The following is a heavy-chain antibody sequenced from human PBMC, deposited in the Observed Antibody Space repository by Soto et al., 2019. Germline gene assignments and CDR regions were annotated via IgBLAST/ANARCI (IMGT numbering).Heavy chain of an antibody. D-gene: IGHD6-13*01. J-gene: IGHJ4*02. V-gene: IGHV3-23*01. Sequence: EVQLLESGGGLVQPGGSLRLSCAASGFTFSSYAMSWVRQAPGKGLEWVSAVSASGGTAYYADSVQGRFTISRDNSENTLYLQMNSLRAEDTAMFYCAKDRTSWHTWAFDNWGQGTLVTVSS. CDR3: AKDRTSWHTWAFDN. CDR1: GFTFSSYA. CDR2: VSASGGTA.